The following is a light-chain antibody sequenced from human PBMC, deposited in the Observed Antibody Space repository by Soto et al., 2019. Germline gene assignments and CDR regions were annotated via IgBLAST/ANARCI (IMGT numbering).Light chain of an antibody. J-gene: IGKJ5*01. CDR1: QSVSSRY. CDR3: QQYGGSPPIT. Sequence: EIVLTQSPGTLSLSPGERATLSCRASQSVSSRYLTWYQQKPGQAPRLLIYGASSRATGIPDRFSGSGSGTEFTLTISRLETEDFAVYSCQQYGGSPPITFGQGTRLEIK. CDR2: GAS. V-gene: IGKV3-20*01.